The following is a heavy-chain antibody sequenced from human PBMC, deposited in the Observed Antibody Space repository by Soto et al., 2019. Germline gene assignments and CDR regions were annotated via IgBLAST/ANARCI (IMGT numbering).Heavy chain of an antibody. CDR1: GYSFTRYG. Sequence: ASVKVSCKASGYSFTRYGIGWARQAPGQGLEWMGWINAYNGNTNYAQNIQGRLTLTTDTSTTTAYMELRSLRSNDTVIYYCAMVDVYVTPSPQDVWGQGTTVTVSS. D-gene: IGHD3-16*01. J-gene: IGHJ6*02. CDR3: AMVDVYVTPSPQDV. V-gene: IGHV1-18*01. CDR2: INAYNGNT.